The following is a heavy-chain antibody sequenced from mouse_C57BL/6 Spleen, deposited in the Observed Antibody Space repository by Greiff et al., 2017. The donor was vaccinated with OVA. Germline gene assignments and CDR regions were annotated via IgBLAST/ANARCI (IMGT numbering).Heavy chain of an antibody. CDR3: ASNYGFDY. CDR2: ISSGSSTI. V-gene: IGHV5-17*01. D-gene: IGHD1-1*01. Sequence: EVQLQQSGGGLVKPGGSLKLSCAASGFTFSDYGMHWVRQAPEKGLEWVAYISSGSSTIYYADTVKGRFTISRDNAKNTLFLQMTSLRSEDTAMYYCASNYGFDYWGQGTTLTVSS. J-gene: IGHJ2*01. CDR1: GFTFSDYG.